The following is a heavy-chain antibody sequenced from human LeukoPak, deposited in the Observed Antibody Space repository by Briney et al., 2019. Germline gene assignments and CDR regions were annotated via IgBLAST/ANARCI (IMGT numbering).Heavy chain of an antibody. Sequence: GASVKVSCKASGYTFTSYGISWVRPAPGQGLEWMGWISAYNGNTNYAQKLQGRVTMTTDTSTSTAYMELRSLRSDDTAVYYYARYEAAAGVDAFDIWGQGTMVTVSS. D-gene: IGHD6-13*01. V-gene: IGHV1-18*01. J-gene: IGHJ3*02. CDR1: GYTFTSYG. CDR3: ARYEAAAGVDAFDI. CDR2: ISAYNGNT.